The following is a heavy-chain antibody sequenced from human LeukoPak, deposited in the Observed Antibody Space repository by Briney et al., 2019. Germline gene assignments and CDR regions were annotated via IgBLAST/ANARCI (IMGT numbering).Heavy chain of an antibody. CDR1: GYTFTSYY. Sequence: ASVXVSCKASGYTFTSYYMHWVRQAPGQGLEWMGIINRSGDTTAYAQKFQGRVTMTRDASTSTVCMELRSLRSEDTAVYYCARDSEENIGYSSSWLDYWGQGTLVTVSS. V-gene: IGHV1-46*01. CDR3: ARDSEENIGYSSSWLDY. CDR2: INRSGDTT. D-gene: IGHD6-13*01. J-gene: IGHJ4*02.